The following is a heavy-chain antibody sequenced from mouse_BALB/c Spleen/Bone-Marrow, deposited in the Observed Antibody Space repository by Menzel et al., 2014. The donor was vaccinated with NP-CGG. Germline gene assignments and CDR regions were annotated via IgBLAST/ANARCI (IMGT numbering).Heavy chain of an antibody. D-gene: IGHD2-1*01. CDR2: ISSGSSTI. CDR3: ARSDGNYDYAMDY. Sequence: SGGGLVQPGGSRRLSCAASGFTFSSFGMHWVRQAPEKGLEWVAYISSGSSTIYYADTVKGRFTISRDNPKNTLFLQMTGLRSEDTAMYYCARSDGNYDYAMDYWGQGTSVTVSS. V-gene: IGHV5-17*02. J-gene: IGHJ4*01. CDR1: GFTFSSFG.